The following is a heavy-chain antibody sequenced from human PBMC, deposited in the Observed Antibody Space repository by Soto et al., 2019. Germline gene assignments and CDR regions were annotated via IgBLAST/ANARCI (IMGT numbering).Heavy chain of an antibody. CDR2: IYYSGST. Sequence: PSETLSLTCTVSGGSISSYYWSWIRQPPGKGLEWIGYIYYSGSTNYNPSLKSRVTISVDTSKNQFSLKLSSVTAADTAVYYCARYGDYAYFDYWGQGTLVTVSS. D-gene: IGHD4-17*01. J-gene: IGHJ4*02. V-gene: IGHV4-59*01. CDR3: ARYGDYAYFDY. CDR1: GGSISSYY.